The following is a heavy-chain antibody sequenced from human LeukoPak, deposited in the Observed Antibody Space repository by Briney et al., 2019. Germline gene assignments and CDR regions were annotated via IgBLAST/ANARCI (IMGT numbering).Heavy chain of an antibody. CDR2: ISWNSGSI. Sequence: GGSLRLSCAASGFTFDDYAMHWVRQAPGKGLEWGSGISWNSGSIGYADSVKGRFTISRDNAKNSLYLQMNSLRAEDTALYYCAKAMFGSDAFDIWGQGTMVTVSS. CDR1: GFTFDDYA. J-gene: IGHJ3*02. D-gene: IGHD3-10*02. CDR3: AKAMFGSDAFDI. V-gene: IGHV3-9*01.